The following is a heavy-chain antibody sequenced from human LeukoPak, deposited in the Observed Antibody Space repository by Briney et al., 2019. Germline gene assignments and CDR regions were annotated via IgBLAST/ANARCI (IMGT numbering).Heavy chain of an antibody. Sequence: GGSLRLSCAASGFTFSSYGMHWVRQAPGKGLEWLAVIWYDGSNKYYADSVKGRFTISRDNSENTLYLQMNSLRAEDTAVYYCARDQSGYDFGFDYWGQGTLVTVSS. J-gene: IGHJ4*02. CDR1: GFTFSSYG. D-gene: IGHD5-12*01. CDR3: ARDQSGYDFGFDY. V-gene: IGHV3-33*01. CDR2: IWYDGSNK.